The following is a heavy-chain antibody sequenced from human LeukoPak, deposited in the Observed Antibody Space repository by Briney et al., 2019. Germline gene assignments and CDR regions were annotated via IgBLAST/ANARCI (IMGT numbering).Heavy chain of an antibody. CDR2: IIPILGIA. CDR3: ATEPDYYFDY. V-gene: IGHV1-69*04. Sequence: SVKVSCKASGGTFSSYAISWVRQAPGQGLEWMGRIIPILGIANYAQKFQGRVTITADKSTSTAYMELSSLRSEGTAVYYCATEPDYYFDYWGQGTLVTVSS. J-gene: IGHJ4*02. CDR1: GGTFSSYA.